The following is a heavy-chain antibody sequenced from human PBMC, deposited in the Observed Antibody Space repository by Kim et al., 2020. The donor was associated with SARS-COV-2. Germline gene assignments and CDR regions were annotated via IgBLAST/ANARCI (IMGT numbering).Heavy chain of an antibody. V-gene: IGHV4-39*07. CDR1: GGSISSSIYY. CDR3: ARDISNYYESVGTFDP. CDR2: IYFSGST. D-gene: IGHD3-22*01. J-gene: IGHJ5*02. Sequence: SETLSLTCTVSGGSISSSIYYWGWIRQPPGKGLEWIGSIYFSGSTYYSPSLQSRVTISVDTSKNQFSLRVRSVTAADTAVYYCARDISNYYESVGTFDPWGQGTLVTVTS.